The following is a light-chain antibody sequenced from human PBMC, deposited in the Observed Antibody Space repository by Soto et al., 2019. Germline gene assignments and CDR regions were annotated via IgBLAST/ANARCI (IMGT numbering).Light chain of an antibody. V-gene: IGKV3-20*01. CDR3: QQYDTSPPLYT. J-gene: IGKJ2*01. CDR2: RAS. CDR1: QTVDSTY. Sequence: EVVLTQSPGTLSLSPGERATLSCRASQTVDSTYLAWYQQKPGQAPRLLIYRASSRAAGVPDRFSGSGSGTDFTLTISKLDPEDFAVYYCQQYDTSPPLYTFGQGTKLKIK.